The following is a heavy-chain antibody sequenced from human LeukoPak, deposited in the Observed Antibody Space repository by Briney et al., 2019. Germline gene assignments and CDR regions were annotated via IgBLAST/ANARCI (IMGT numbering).Heavy chain of an antibody. D-gene: IGHD3-10*01. CDR1: GGSISSGSYY. Sequence: PSQTLSLTCTVSGGSISSGSYYWSWIQQPAGKGLEWIGRIYTSGSTNYNPSLKSRVTISVDTSKNQFSLKLSSVTAADTAVYYCARLTGTWFDPWGQGTLVTVSS. CDR2: IYTSGST. J-gene: IGHJ5*02. V-gene: IGHV4-61*02. CDR3: ARLTGTWFDP.